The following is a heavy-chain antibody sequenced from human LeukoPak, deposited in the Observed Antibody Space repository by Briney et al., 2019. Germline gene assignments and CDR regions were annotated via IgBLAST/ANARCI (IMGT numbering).Heavy chain of an antibody. CDR3: ARCGEMYYYGSGSSIVRPPDY. J-gene: IGHJ4*02. CDR2: ISAYNGNT. V-gene: IGHV1-18*01. D-gene: IGHD3-10*01. Sequence: ASVKVSCKASGYTFTSYGISWVRQAAGQGLEWMGWISAYNGNTNYAQKLQGRVTMTTDTSTSTAYMELRSLRSDDTAVYYCARCGEMYYYGSGSSIVRPPDYWGQGTLVTVSS. CDR1: GYTFTSYG.